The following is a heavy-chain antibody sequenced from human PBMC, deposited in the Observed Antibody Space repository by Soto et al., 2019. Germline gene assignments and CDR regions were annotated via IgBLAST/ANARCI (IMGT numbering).Heavy chain of an antibody. V-gene: IGHV1-69*13. Sequence: APVKVSCKASGGTFSSYAISWVRQAPGQGLEWMGGIIPIFGTANYAQKFQGRVTITADESTSTAYMELSSLRSEDTAVYYCAGTDRDYFDYWGQGTLVTVSS. CDR1: GGTFSSYA. J-gene: IGHJ4*02. D-gene: IGHD2-15*01. CDR2: IIPIFGTA. CDR3: AGTDRDYFDY.